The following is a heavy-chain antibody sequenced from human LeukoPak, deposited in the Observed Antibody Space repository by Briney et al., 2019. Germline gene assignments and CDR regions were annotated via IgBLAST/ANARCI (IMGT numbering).Heavy chain of an antibody. CDR3: ARRRTGLSFDY. D-gene: IGHD3-10*01. V-gene: IGHV5-51*01. CDR1: GYSFTSYW. Sequence: PGESLKISCKGSGYSFTSYWIAWVRQMPGKGLEWMAILYSGDSDTTYSPSFQGQVTISAGKSISTAYLQWSSLKASDTAMYYCARRRTGLSFDYWGQGTLVTVSS. CDR2: LYSGDSDT. J-gene: IGHJ4*02.